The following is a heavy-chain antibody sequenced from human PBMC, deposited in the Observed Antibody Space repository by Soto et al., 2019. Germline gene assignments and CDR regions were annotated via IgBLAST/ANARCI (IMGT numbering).Heavy chain of an antibody. Sequence: PGGSLRLSCLASGFTFAGHAMTWVRQAPGKGLEWVSTISESGATTYCADSVKGRFTISRDNSKNTLFLQLSSLRVEDTALYYCVPGSSGGVGEDRWGQGTLVTV. CDR3: VPGSSGGVGEDR. CDR2: ISESGATT. J-gene: IGHJ5*02. V-gene: IGHV3-23*01. CDR1: GFTFAGHA. D-gene: IGHD1-26*01.